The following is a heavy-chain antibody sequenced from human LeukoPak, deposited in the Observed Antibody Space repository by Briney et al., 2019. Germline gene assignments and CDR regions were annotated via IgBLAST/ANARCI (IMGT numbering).Heavy chain of an antibody. J-gene: IGHJ1*01. CDR2: IYYSGGT. CDR1: GGSISSGGYY. V-gene: IGHV4-31*03. D-gene: IGHD6-19*01. CDR3: ARDVAIAVAGPYFQH. Sequence: SETLSPTCTVSGGSISSGGYYWSWIRQHPGKGLEWIGYIYYSGGTYYNPSLKSRVTISVDTSKNQFSLKLSSVTAADTAVYYCARDVAIAVAGPYFQHWGQGTLVTVSS.